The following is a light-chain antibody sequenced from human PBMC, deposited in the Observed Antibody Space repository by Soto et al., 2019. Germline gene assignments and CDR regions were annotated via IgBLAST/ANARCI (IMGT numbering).Light chain of an antibody. V-gene: IGKV3-20*01. CDR2: GAS. CDR3: LQDINYPWT. J-gene: IGKJ1*01. CDR1: QSVRSTY. Sequence: IVLTQSTGTLSLSPGERATLSCRASQSVRSTYLAWYQQRPGQAPRLLIYGASSRATGIPDRFSGSGSGTDFTLAISSLQPEDSATCYCLQDINYPWTFGQGTKVDI.